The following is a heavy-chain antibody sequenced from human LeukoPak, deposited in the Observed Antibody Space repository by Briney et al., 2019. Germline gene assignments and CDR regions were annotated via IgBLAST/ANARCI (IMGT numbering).Heavy chain of an antibody. CDR1: GFTVSSNY. V-gene: IGHV3-53*01. D-gene: IGHD3-10*01. CDR3: ARVYYGSGSLHYYYYYMDV. CDR2: IYSGGRP. Sequence: AGGSLRLSCAASGFTVSSNYMSWVRQAPGKGLEWVSLIYSGGRPYYADSVKGRFTISRDNSKNTLYLQMNSLRAEDTAVYYCARVYYGSGSLHYYYYYMDVWGKGTTVTISS. J-gene: IGHJ6*03.